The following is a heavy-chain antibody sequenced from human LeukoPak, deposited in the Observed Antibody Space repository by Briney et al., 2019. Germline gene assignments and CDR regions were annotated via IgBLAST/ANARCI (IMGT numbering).Heavy chain of an antibody. CDR2: INHSGSI. D-gene: IGHD3-22*01. Sequence: SETLSLTCAVYGGSFIGYYRNGIRQPPGKGLGWIGEINHSGSINYNPSLKSRVTISVDTSKNQFSLKLSSVTAADTAVYYCARKPRGSASSGYYYYYYMDVWGKGTTVTVSS. J-gene: IGHJ6*03. CDR1: GGSFIGYY. V-gene: IGHV4-34*01. CDR3: ARKPRGSASSGYYYYYYMDV.